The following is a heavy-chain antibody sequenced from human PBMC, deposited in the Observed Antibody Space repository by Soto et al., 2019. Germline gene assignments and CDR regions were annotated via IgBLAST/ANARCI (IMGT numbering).Heavy chain of an antibody. CDR2: VSYSGST. V-gene: IGHV4-39*01. CDR3: SRIAVSGPITGFDY. Sequence: QLQLQESDPRLVKPSETLSLSCTVSGGSISNSSYLWGWIRQPPGKGLQWIGSVSYSGSTYYNPSLKSRVTISADTSKTQSSLRLSSVTAADTAVYYCSRIAVSGPITGFDYWGRGALVTVSS. CDR1: GGSISNSSYL. D-gene: IGHD6-19*01. J-gene: IGHJ4*02.